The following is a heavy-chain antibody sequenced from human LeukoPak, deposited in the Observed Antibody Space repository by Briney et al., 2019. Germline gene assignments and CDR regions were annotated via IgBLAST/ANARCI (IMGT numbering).Heavy chain of an antibody. V-gene: IGHV3-21*01. CDR3: ARTYHYDGGGYPI. J-gene: IGHJ3*02. D-gene: IGHD3-22*01. CDR2: ITSNSNYI. Sequence: GGSLRLCCAASGFTFNTYSMNWVRQAPGKGLEWVSSITSNSNYIYYADSLKGRFTASRDNAKNSLYLHMNSLRAEDTAIYYCARTYHYDGGGYPIWGQGTMVTVSS. CDR1: GFTFNTYS.